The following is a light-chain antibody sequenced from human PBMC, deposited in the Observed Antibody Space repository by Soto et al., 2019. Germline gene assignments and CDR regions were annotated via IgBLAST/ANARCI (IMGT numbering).Light chain of an antibody. Sequence: QSALTQPASVSGSPGQSITISCTGTSSDVGGYSYVSWYQQHPGKAPKVMIYDVNNRPSGVSNRFSGSKSGNTASLTISGLQAEDEADYYCSSYTSSSSYVFGTGTKLTVL. J-gene: IGLJ1*01. V-gene: IGLV2-14*03. CDR3: SSYTSSSSYV. CDR1: SSDVGGYSY. CDR2: DVN.